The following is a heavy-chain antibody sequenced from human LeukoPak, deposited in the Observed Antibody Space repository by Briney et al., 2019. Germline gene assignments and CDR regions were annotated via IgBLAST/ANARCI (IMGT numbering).Heavy chain of an antibody. CDR3: ARLSGGSYYYYYMDV. J-gene: IGHJ6*03. CDR1: GYSFTSYW. V-gene: IGHV5-51*01. CDR2: IYPGDSDT. D-gene: IGHD1-26*01. Sequence: GESLKISCKGSGYSFTSYWIGWVRQMPGKGLEWMGIIYPGDSDTRYSPSFQGQVTISADKSISTAYLQWSSLKASDTAMYDCARLSGGSYYYYYMDVWGKGTTVTVSS.